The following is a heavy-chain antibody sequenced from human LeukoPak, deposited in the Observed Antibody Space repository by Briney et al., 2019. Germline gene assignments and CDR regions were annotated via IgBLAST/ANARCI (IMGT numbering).Heavy chain of an antibody. CDR1: GYTFTSYG. V-gene: IGHV1-18*01. D-gene: IGHD2-15*01. CDR3: ARDQFLFEGSGAFDI. J-gene: IGHJ3*02. CDR2: ISAYNGNT. Sequence: ASVKVSCKASGYTFTSYGISWVRQAPGQGLEWMGWISAYNGNTNYAQKLQGRVTMTTDTSTSTAYMELRSLRSDDTAVYYCARDQFLFEGSGAFDIWGQGTMVTVSS.